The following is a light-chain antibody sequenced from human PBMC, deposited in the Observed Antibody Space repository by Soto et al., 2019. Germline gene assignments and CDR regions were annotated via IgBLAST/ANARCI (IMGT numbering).Light chain of an antibody. CDR1: QSVSSN. CDR2: GAS. V-gene: IGKV3-20*01. Sequence: EVVMTHSPATLSVSPWERATLSCRASQSVSSNLAWYQQKPGQAPRLLVYGASSRATGISDRFSGSGSGTDFTLTISRLEPEDFAVYYCQHYVSPPINFGQGTRLEIK. J-gene: IGKJ5*01. CDR3: QHYVSPPIN.